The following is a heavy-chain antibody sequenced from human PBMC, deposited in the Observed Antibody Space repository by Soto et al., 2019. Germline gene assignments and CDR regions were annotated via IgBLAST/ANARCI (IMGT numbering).Heavy chain of an antibody. J-gene: IGHJ5*02. D-gene: IGHD2-21*01. CDR2: SYHTGST. CDR3: ARLGAYYQSLDP. CDR1: GGSISSILYS. V-gene: IGHV4-30-2*01. Sequence: SETLSLTCAVSGGSISSILYSWSWVRQPPGKGLEWIGYSYHTGSTDYNPSLKSRASISVDRAKNQFSLKLTSVTAADSAVYYCARLGAYYQSLDPWGPGTLVTVSS.